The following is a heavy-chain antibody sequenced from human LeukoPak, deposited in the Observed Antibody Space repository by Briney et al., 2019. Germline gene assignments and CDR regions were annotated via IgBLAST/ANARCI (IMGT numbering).Heavy chain of an antibody. V-gene: IGHV3-23*01. CDR3: ARDSPLVAAFDI. CDR1: GFTFSSYA. D-gene: IGHD5-12*01. J-gene: IGHJ3*02. Sequence: GGSLRLSCAASGFTFSSYAMSWVRQAPGKGLEWVSAISGSGGTTAYADSVKGRFTISRDNSKNTLYLQMNSLRAEDTAVYYCARDSPLVAAFDIWGQGTMVTVSS. CDR2: ISGSGGTT.